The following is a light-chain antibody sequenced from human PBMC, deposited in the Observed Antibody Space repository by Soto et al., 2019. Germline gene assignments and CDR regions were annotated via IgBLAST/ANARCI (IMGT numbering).Light chain of an antibody. CDR2: GAS. V-gene: IGKV3-20*01. Sequence: ESVLTQSPGTLSLSPGEKATLSCRASQSVSSSYLAWYQQKPGQAPRLLIYGASSRATGIPDRFSGSGSGTDFTLTVSRLEPEDFAVYDCKQFGSSSRTFGQGTKVEIK. CDR3: KQFGSSSRT. CDR1: QSVSSSY. J-gene: IGKJ1*01.